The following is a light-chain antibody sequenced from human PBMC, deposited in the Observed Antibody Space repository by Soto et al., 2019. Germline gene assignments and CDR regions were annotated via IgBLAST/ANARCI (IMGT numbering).Light chain of an antibody. V-gene: IGKV3-11*01. CDR2: DVS. J-gene: IGKJ5*01. CDR1: QSVTIY. Sequence: PGEGATLSCRASQSVTIYLAWYQEKSGQPPRLLIYDVSKRATGIPARFSGSGSGTDFTLNIASLEPEDSAVYYCQQRSNWPPTFGQGTRLEIK. CDR3: QQRSNWPPT.